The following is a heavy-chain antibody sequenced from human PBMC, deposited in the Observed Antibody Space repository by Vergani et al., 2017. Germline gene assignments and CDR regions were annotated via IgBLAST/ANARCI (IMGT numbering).Heavy chain of an antibody. J-gene: IGHJ6*03. V-gene: IGHV3-30*03. CDR3: ARGPTRVGGSGSPYYDYRDV. D-gene: IGHD3-10*01. CDR2: ISYDGSNK. Sequence: QVQLVESGGGVVQPGRSLRLSCAASGFTFSSYGMHWVRQAPGKGLEWVAVISYDGSNKYYADSVKGRFTISRDNSKNTLYLQMNSLRAGDTAVYYCARGPTRVGGSGSPYYDYRDVWGKGP. CDR1: GFTFSSYG.